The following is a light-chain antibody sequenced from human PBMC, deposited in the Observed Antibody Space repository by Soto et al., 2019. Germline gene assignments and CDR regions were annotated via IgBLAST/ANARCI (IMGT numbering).Light chain of an antibody. CDR3: QQYATYAPST. CDR1: QSISSW. J-gene: IGKJ1*01. Sequence: DIQMTQSPSTLSASVGDRVTITCRASQSISSWLAWYQQKPGKAPKLLIYSASTLQSGVPSRFSGSGSETEFSLTISSLESGDSGTYHCQQYATYAPSTFGQGTKVDIK. V-gene: IGKV1-5*01. CDR2: SAS.